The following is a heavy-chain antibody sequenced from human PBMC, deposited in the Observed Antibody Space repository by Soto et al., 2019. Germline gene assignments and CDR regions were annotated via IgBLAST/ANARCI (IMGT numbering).Heavy chain of an antibody. CDR3: VREDDGGDRDYYGLDV. CDR1: GGSISSDHYH. D-gene: IGHD2-21*02. J-gene: IGHJ6*02. Sequence: QVQLQESGPGLVRPSQTLTLTCNVSGGSISSDHYHWTWIRQPPGKGLEWIGYIYYSGSVHYNPSLQSRVTMSVDTSKNLFSLKLSSVTAADTAVYFCVREDDGGDRDYYGLDVWGQGTTVTVSS. CDR2: IYYSGSV. V-gene: IGHV4-30-4*01.